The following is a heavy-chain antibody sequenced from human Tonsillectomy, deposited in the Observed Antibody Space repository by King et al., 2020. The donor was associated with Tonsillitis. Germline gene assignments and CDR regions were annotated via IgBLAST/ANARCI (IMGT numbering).Heavy chain of an antibody. Sequence: HVQQQQWGAGLLKPSETLSLTCAVYGGSFSDFYWTWVRQPPGKGLEWIGEINHSGNTNYNPSLKSRVIISVDTSKNQFSLKLSSVTAADTAVYSCARGDYSNYVRRAFDNW. J-gene: IGHJ3*02. V-gene: IGHV4-34*01. D-gene: IGHD4-11*01. CDR2: INHSGNT. CDR3: ARGDYSNYVRRAFDN. CDR1: GGSFSDFY.